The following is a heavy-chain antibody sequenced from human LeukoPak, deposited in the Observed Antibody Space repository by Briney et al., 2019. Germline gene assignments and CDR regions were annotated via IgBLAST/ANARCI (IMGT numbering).Heavy chain of an antibody. Sequence: PGGSLRLSCAASGFTFSSYAMHWVRQAPGKGLEWVAVISYDGSNKFYADSVKGRFTLSRDNSKNTLYLQMNSLRPEDTAVYYCASQDSNNAFEIWGQGTKVTVSS. CDR1: GFTFSSYA. CDR3: ASQDSNNAFEI. V-gene: IGHV3-30-3*01. D-gene: IGHD3-22*01. J-gene: IGHJ3*02. CDR2: ISYDGSNK.